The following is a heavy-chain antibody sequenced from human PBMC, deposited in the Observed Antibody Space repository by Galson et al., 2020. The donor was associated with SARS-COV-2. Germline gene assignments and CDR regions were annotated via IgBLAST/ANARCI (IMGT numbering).Heavy chain of an antibody. D-gene: IGHD3-10*01. CDR3: ARVRRGMVRGVRTLVGWFDP. J-gene: IGHJ5*02. CDR1: GGSFSGYY. V-gene: IGHV4-34*01. Sequence: SETLSLTCAVYGGSFSGYYWSWIRQPPGKGLEWIGEINHSGSTNYNPSLKSRVTISVDTSKNQFSLKLSSVTAADTAVYYCARVRRGMVRGVRTLVGWFDPWGQGTLVTVSS. CDR2: INHSGST.